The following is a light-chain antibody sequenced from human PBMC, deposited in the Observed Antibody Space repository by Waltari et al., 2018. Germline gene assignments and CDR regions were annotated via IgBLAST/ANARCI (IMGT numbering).Light chain of an antibody. CDR2: DVS. V-gene: IGLV2-23*02. J-gene: IGLJ1*01. CDR1: SSDVGYSDS. CDR3: CAFAVGDTYV. Sequence: QSALSQPASVSAPFGHSITISSTGTSSDVGYSDSVSWYQHHPGKAPKFIIYDVSKRPSGVPNRFSGSKYGKRASLTISGLQPDDEAVYYCCAFAVGDTYVFGSGTNVTV.